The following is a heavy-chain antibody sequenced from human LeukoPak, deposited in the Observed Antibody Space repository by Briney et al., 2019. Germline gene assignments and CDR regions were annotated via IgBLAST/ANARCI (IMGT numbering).Heavy chain of an antibody. D-gene: IGHD1-26*01. Sequence: GGSLRLSCAASGFTVSSNYMSWVRQAPGKGLEWVSVIYSGGSTYYADSVKGRFTISRHNYKNTLYLQMNSLRAEDTAVYYCAGAIGNLYYFDYWGQGTLVTVSS. CDR1: GFTVSSNY. CDR3: AGAIGNLYYFDY. J-gene: IGHJ4*02. V-gene: IGHV3-53*04. CDR2: IYSGGST.